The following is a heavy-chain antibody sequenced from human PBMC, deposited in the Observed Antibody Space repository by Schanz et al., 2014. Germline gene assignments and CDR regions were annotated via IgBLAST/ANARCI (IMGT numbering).Heavy chain of an antibody. CDR3: AKDLNRVATAPQS. D-gene: IGHD5-12*01. Sequence: EQVLESGGGFVQPGGSLRLSCATSGFTFTTFAMTWVRQAPGKGLEWVSAISGDGGSTYYADSVKGRFTISRDNSKNTVYLQMNSLRAEDTAIYYCAKDLNRVATAPQSWGQGTLVTVSS. CDR2: ISGDGGST. J-gene: IGHJ5*02. V-gene: IGHV3-23*01. CDR1: GFTFTTFA.